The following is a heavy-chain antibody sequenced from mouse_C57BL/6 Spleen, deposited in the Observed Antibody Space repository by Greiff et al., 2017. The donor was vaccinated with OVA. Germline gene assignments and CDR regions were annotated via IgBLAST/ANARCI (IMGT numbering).Heavy chain of an antibody. CDR3: TRDGPRWWDGSSYYYALDN. D-gene: IGHD1-1*01. V-gene: IGHV5-9-1*02. CDR2: IRSGGDYI. J-gene: IGHJ4*01. Sequence: EVQGVESGEGLVKPGGSLKLSCAASGFTFSSYAMSWVRQTPEQRLEWVAYIRSGGDYIYYADIVKGRFTISRDIARNTLFLLMSSLKSEDAAILYCTRDGPRWWDGSSYYYALDNWGQGTSVTVSS. CDR1: GFTFSSYA.